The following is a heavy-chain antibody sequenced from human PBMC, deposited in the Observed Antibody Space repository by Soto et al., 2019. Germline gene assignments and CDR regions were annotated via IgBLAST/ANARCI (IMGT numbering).Heavy chain of an antibody. Sequence: TLSLTCTVSGGSISSGGYYWSWIRQHPGKGLEWIGYIYYGGSTYYNPSLKSRATISGDTSKNQFSLKLSSVTAADTAVYYCARGGYYYENSGQNAYDYWGQGILVTVSS. CDR3: ARGGYYYENSGQNAYDY. V-gene: IGHV4-31*03. D-gene: IGHD3-22*01. CDR2: IYYGGST. J-gene: IGHJ4*01. CDR1: GGSISSGGYY.